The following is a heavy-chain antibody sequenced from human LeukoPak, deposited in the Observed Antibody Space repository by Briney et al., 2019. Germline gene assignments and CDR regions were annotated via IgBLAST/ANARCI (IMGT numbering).Heavy chain of an antibody. CDR3: ARDHCTSTSCYSLDY. CDR1: GFIFSSYG. Sequence: PGGSLRRSCAASGFIFSSYGIHWVRQAPGKGLEWVPVIWYDGSKKYYADSVKGRFTISRDNSKNTLYLQTNSLRAEDTAVYYCARDHCTSTSCYSLDYWGQGTLVTVSS. CDR2: IWYDGSKK. V-gene: IGHV3-33*01. D-gene: IGHD2-2*01. J-gene: IGHJ4*02.